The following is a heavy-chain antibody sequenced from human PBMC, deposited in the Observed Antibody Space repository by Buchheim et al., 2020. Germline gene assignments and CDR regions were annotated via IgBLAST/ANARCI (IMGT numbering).Heavy chain of an antibody. V-gene: IGHV3-21*01. J-gene: IGHJ6*02. CDR1: GFTFSSYS. CDR3: AAAGVAYCGGDCQGYYYYGMDV. Sequence: EVQLVESGGGLVKPGGSLRLSCAASGFTFSSYSMNWVRQAPGKGLEWVSSISSSSSYIYYADSVKGRFTISRDKAKNSMSLQMNSLRAEDTAVYYCAAAGVAYCGGDCQGYYYYGMDVWGQGTT. CDR2: ISSSSSYI. D-gene: IGHD2-21*02.